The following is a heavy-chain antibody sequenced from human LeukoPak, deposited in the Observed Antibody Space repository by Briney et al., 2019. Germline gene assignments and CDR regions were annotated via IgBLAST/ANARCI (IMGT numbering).Heavy chain of an antibody. CDR3: ARDFTKTASPDAFDF. CDR2: IYYSGSP. Sequence: PSETLSLTCTVSGGSISNNNYYWAWIRQPPGKGLECIGSIYYSGSPYYNPSLKSRVTISVDTSKNQFSLKLHSVTAADTAVYYCARDFTKTASPDAFDFWGQGTLVTVSS. D-gene: IGHD1-1*01. J-gene: IGHJ3*01. CDR1: GGSISNNNYY. V-gene: IGHV4-39*07.